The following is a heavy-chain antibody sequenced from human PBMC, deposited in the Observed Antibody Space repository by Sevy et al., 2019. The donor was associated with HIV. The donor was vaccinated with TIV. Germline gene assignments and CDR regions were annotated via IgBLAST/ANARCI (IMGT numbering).Heavy chain of an antibody. D-gene: IGHD2-2*01. V-gene: IGHV4-61*02. J-gene: IGHJ5*02. CDR2: IYTSGST. Sequence: SETLSLTCTVSGGSISSGSYYWSWIRQPAGKGLEWIGRIYTSGSTNYNPSLKSRVTISVDTSKNQFSLTLSSVTAADTAVDYCAREGSTWAGWFDPWGQGTLVTVSS. CDR1: GGSISSGSYY. CDR3: AREGSTWAGWFDP.